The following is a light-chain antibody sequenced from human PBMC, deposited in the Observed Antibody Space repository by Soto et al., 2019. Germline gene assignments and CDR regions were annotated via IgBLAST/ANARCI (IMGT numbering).Light chain of an antibody. Sequence: EVVLTQSPVTLSLSPGERASLSCRASQFLSSYLAWYQQKPGQAPRLLIYGASNRATGIPDRFSGSGSGTDFTLTISRLEPEDFAVYYCQQYGSSGTFGQGTKVE. CDR3: QQYGSSGT. CDR1: QFLSSY. CDR2: GAS. V-gene: IGKV3-20*01. J-gene: IGKJ1*01.